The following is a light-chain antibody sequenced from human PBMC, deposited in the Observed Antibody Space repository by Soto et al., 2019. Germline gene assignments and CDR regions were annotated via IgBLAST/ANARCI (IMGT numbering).Light chain of an antibody. CDR1: SSDFGTYNY. Sequence: QSVLTQPASVSGSPGQSITISCTGTSSDFGTYNYVSWYQQHPGKAPKLMIYDVSNRPSGVSNRFSGSKSGSTASLTISGLQAEDEADYYCSSYTSSSTLYVFGTGTKVTVL. V-gene: IGLV2-14*01. CDR2: DVS. J-gene: IGLJ1*01. CDR3: SSYTSSSTLYV.